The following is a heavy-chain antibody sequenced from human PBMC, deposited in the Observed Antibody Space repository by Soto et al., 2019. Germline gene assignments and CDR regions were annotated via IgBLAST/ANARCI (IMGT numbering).Heavy chain of an antibody. D-gene: IGHD6-13*01. V-gene: IGHV4-4*02. CDR3: AVPGAGDFDY. Sequence: AILFHTCSVSGASIITNNWWSWVRQPPGKGLEWIGEVYHSGSTNCNPSLKSRVTISIDKSKNQFSPRLTSMTAADTAVYYCAVPGAGDFDYWSQGTLVTVSS. CDR1: GASIITNNW. CDR2: VYHSGST. J-gene: IGHJ4*02.